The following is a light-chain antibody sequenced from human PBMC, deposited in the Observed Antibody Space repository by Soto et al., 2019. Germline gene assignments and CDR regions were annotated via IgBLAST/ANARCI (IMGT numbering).Light chain of an antibody. J-gene: IGLJ1*01. CDR2: EVT. V-gene: IGLV2-14*01. CDR1: SVDIGSYNR. CDR3: SSYTNINTRACV. Sequence: QSALTQPASVSGSPGQSITISGTGTSVDIGSYNRVSWYQQHPGKAPKLIIYEVTDRPSGVSNRFSGSKSGNTASLTISGLQAEDEAEYYCSSYTNINTRACVFGTGTKVTVL.